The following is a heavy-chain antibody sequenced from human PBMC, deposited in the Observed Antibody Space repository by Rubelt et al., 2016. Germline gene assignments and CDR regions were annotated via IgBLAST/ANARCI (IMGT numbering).Heavy chain of an antibody. CDR1: GFTFSNYI. J-gene: IGHJ6*02. CDR3: VRGGVDV. V-gene: IGHV3-33*01. Sequence: VQLLDSGGGLVQPGGSLRLSCAASGFTFSNYIMHWVRQAPAKGLDWVAVIWVDGTGDYYADSVKGRFTISRDNSKNTLYLQMNSLRVEDTATYYCVRGGVDVWGQGTTVTVSS. CDR2: IWVDGTGD.